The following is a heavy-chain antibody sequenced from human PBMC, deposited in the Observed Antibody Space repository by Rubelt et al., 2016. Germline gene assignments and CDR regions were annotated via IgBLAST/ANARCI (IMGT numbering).Heavy chain of an antibody. CDR2: GST. J-gene: IGHJ6*02. Sequence: GSTNYNPSLKSRVTISVDTSKNQFSLKLSSVTAADTAVYYCARDYGDLLHRGMDVWGQGTTVTVSS. CDR3: ARDYGDLLHRGMDV. D-gene: IGHD4-17*01. V-gene: IGHV4-59*01.